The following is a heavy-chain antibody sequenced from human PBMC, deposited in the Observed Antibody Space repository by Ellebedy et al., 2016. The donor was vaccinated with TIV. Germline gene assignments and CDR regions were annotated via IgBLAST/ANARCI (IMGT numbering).Heavy chain of an antibody. Sequence: ASVKVSCKASGYTFTSYYMHWVRQAPGQGLEWMGIINPSGGSTSYAQKLQGRVTMTRDTSTSTVYMELSSLRSEDTAMYYCARDPRAEIVGATKASDSLYYYGMDVWGQGTTVTVSS. CDR1: GYTFTSYY. J-gene: IGHJ6*02. D-gene: IGHD1-26*01. V-gene: IGHV1-46*04. CDR3: ARDPRAEIVGATKASDSLYYYGMDV. CDR2: INPSGGST.